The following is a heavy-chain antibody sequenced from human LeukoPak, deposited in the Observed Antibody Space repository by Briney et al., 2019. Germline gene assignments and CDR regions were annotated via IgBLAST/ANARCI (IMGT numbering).Heavy chain of an antibody. CDR1: GGSISSSIYY. CDR3: ARGYGIAARPWGY. CDR2: VFYNGAT. J-gene: IGHJ4*02. D-gene: IGHD6-6*01. Sequence: SETLSLTCIVSGGSISSSIYYWAWVRQPPGKGLEWIGTVFYNGATQYSPSLRSRVTISVDTSKNQFSLKLSSVTAADTAVYYCARGYGIAARPWGYWGQGTLVTVSS. V-gene: IGHV4-39*07.